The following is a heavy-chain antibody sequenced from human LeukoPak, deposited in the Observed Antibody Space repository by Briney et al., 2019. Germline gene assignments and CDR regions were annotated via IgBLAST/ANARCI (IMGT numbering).Heavy chain of an antibody. D-gene: IGHD1-26*01. CDR2: ISTSSSYI. Sequence: GGSLRLSCTASGFTFSHYSMDWVRQAPGKGLEWVSSISTSSSYIYYADSLKGRFTISRDNAKNSLFLQMNSLTAEDTAVYYCARDPYSGGYWNYYYYYMDVWGKGTTVTISS. J-gene: IGHJ6*03. V-gene: IGHV3-21*01. CDR1: GFTFSHYS. CDR3: ARDPYSGGYWNYYYYYMDV.